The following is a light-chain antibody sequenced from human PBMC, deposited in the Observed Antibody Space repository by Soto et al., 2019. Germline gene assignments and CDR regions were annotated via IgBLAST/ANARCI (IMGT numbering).Light chain of an antibody. V-gene: IGKV4-1*01. Sequence: DIVVTQFPDSLAVSLGERATINCKSSQSVIYNVNSKSYIAWYQQRPGQPPKLLIYWASTRASGVSDRFTGSGSGTDFTLTISSLQAEDVAVYYCQQHYNMPLTFGPGTKVDIK. CDR3: QQHYNMPLT. CDR1: QSVIYNVNSKSY. CDR2: WAS. J-gene: IGKJ3*01.